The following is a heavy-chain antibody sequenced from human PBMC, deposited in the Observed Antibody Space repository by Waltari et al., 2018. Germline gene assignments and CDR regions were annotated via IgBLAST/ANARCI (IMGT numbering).Heavy chain of an antibody. V-gene: IGHV4-39*07. D-gene: IGHD6-19*01. CDR2: IYYSGST. CDR1: GGSISSSSYY. J-gene: IGHJ4*02. CDR3: ARARYSSGCFDY. Sequence: QLQLQESGPGLVKPSETLSLTCTVSGGSISSSSYYWGWIRQPPGKGLEWLGSIYYSGSTYYNPSLKSRVTISVDTSKNQFSLKLSSVTAADTAVYYCARARYSSGCFDYWGQGTLVTVSS.